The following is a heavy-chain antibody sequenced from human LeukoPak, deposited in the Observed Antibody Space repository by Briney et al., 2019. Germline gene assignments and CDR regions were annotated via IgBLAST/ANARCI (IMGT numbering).Heavy chain of an antibody. J-gene: IGHJ4*02. V-gene: IGHV4-38-2*02. Sequence: SETLSLTCSVSGDSINGGYYWGWIRQPPGKGLQWIATIYHSGRTYYNPSFTSRVTISVDTSKNQFSLKLTSVTAADSAVYYCARDRPDYYASGSYGPNYFDSWGQGTLVTISS. CDR2: IYHSGRT. D-gene: IGHD3-10*01. CDR3: ARDRPDYYASGSYGPNYFDS. CDR1: GDSINGGYY.